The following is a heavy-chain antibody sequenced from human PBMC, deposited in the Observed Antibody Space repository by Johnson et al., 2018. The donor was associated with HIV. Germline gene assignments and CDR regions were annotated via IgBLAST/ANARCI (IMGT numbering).Heavy chain of an antibody. CDR3: AKVLYSSSSDAFDI. CDR1: GFTFSSYG. D-gene: IGHD6-6*01. Sequence: QVQLVESGGGVVQPGRSLRLSCAASGFTFSSYGMHWVRQAPGKGLEWVAVIWYDGSNKYYADSVKGRFTISRDNSKNTLYLQMNSLRAEDTAVYYCAKVLYSSSSDAFDIWGQGTMATVSS. J-gene: IGHJ3*02. CDR2: IWYDGSNK. V-gene: IGHV3-33*06.